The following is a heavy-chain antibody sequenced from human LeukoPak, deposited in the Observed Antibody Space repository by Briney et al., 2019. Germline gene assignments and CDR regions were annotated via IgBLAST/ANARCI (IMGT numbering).Heavy chain of an antibody. D-gene: IGHD3-22*01. Sequence: AGSLRHSCAASGFSFSSYDMNSLRHITGKGLKWVSAIGTAGDTYYPGSVKGRFTISRENAKNSLYLQMNSLRAEDTAVYYCARAQYYYDPYGMDVWGQGTTVTVSS. CDR2: IGTAGDT. J-gene: IGHJ6*02. V-gene: IGHV3-13*01. CDR3: ARAQYYYDPYGMDV. CDR1: GFSFSSYD.